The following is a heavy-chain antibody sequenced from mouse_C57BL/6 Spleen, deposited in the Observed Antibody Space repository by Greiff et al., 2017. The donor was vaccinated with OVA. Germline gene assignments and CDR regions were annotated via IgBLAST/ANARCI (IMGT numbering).Heavy chain of an antibody. CDR2: IYPGDGDT. CDR3: ARGKTAQASDAMDY. D-gene: IGHD3-2*02. CDR1: GYAFSSSW. Sequence: VQLQESGPELVKPGASVKISCKASGYAFSSSWMNWVKQRPGKGLEWIGRIYPGDGDTNYNGKFKGKATLTADKSSSTAYMQLSSLTSEDSAVYFCARGKTAQASDAMDYWGQGTSVTVSS. J-gene: IGHJ4*01. V-gene: IGHV1-82*01.